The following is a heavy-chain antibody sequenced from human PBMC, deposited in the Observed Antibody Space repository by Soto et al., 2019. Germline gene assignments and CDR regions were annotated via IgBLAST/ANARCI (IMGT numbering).Heavy chain of an antibody. V-gene: IGHV3-9*01. CDR2: ISWNSGSI. D-gene: IGHD1-26*01. Sequence: GGSLRLSCAASGFTFDDYAMHWVRQAPGKGLEWVSGISWNSGSIGYADSVKGRFTISRDNAKNSLYLQMNSLRAEDTALYYCAKDFGLVGATYAFDIWGQGTMVTVSS. CDR3: AKDFGLVGATYAFDI. J-gene: IGHJ3*02. CDR1: GFTFDDYA.